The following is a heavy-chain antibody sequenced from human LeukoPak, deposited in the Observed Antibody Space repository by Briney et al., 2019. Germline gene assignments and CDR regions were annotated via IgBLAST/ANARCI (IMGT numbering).Heavy chain of an antibody. V-gene: IGHV5-51*01. D-gene: IGHD2-2*01. Sequence: GESLKISCKGSGYSFTSYWIGWVRQMPGKGLEWMGIIYPGDSDTRYSPSFQGQVTISADKSISTAYVQWSSLKASDTATYYCARQAYRYCSSISCYGGGVDYWGQGTLVTVSS. CDR2: IYPGDSDT. CDR3: ARQAYRYCSSISCYGGGVDY. J-gene: IGHJ4*02. CDR1: GYSFTSYW.